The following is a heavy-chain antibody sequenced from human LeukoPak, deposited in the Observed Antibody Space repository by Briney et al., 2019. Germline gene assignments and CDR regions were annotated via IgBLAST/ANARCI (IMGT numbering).Heavy chain of an antibody. V-gene: IGHV3-23*01. D-gene: IGHD6-13*01. CDR2: ISGSGGST. J-gene: IGHJ5*02. CDR3: AKDGYSSSWYDILDWFDP. Sequence: PGGSLRLSCAASGFTFSSYAMSWVRQAPGKGLEWVSAISGSGGSTYYADSVKGRFTISRDNSKNTLYLQMNSLRAEDTAVYYCAKDGYSSSWYDILDWFDPWGQGTLVTVSS. CDR1: GFTFSSYA.